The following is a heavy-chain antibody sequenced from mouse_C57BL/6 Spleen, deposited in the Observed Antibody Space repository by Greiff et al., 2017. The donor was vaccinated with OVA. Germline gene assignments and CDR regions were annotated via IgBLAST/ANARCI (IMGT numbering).Heavy chain of an antibody. D-gene: IGHD1-1*01. CDR3: ARSYYYGSRGWYFDV. J-gene: IGHJ1*03. CDR2: IDPSDSYT. Sequence: QVQLQQPGAELVKPGASVKLSCKASGYTFTSYWMQWVKQRPGQGLEWIGEIDPSDSYTNYNQKFKGKATLTVDTSSSTAYMQLSSLTSEDSAVYYCARSYYYGSRGWYFDVWGTGTTVTVSS. V-gene: IGHV1-50*01. CDR1: GYTFTSYW.